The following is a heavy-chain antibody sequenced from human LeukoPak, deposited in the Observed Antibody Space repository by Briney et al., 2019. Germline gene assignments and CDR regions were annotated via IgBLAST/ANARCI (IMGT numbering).Heavy chain of an antibody. CDR1: GFTFSNYA. CDR3: AKDRDQRTQFYYYYYGMDV. J-gene: IGHJ6*02. V-gene: IGHV3-23*01. Sequence: PGGSLGLSCAASGFTFSNYAMTWVRQAPGKGLEWVSGTSGSGGRTNYADSVKGRFTISRDNSKNTLYLQMNSLRVEDTAVYYCAKDRDQRTQFYYYYYGMDVWGQGTTVTVSS. D-gene: IGHD2-2*01. CDR2: TSGSGGRT.